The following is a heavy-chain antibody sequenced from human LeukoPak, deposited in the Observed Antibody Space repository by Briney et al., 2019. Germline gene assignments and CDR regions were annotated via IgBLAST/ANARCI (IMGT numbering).Heavy chain of an antibody. CDR3: ARRVQMSSASATSNTWLDP. D-gene: IGHD3-10*01. CDR1: GDSISNYY. CDR2: IHFSGGT. Sequence: SETLSLTCTVSGDSISNYYWNWIRQPPGKGLEWIGHIHFSGGTNYNPSLNSRVTISVDSTKNQFSLRLISVTAADTAVYYRARRVQMSSASATSNTWLDPWGQGTLVSVSS. V-gene: IGHV4-59*01. J-gene: IGHJ5*02.